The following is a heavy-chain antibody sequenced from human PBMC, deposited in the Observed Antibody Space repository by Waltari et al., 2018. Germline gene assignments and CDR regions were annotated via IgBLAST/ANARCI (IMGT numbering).Heavy chain of an antibody. CDR2: MNSDGSST. J-gene: IGHJ5*02. CDR1: GFTFTSYW. D-gene: IGHD1-26*01. Sequence: EVQLVESGGGLVQPGGSLRLSCAASGFTFTSYWMHWVRQAPGKGLVGVERMNSDGSSTSYADSVKGRFTISRDNAKNTLYLQMNSLRAEDTAVYYCARDRVGATLYNWFDPWGQGTLVTVSS. CDR3: ARDRVGATLYNWFDP. V-gene: IGHV3-74*01.